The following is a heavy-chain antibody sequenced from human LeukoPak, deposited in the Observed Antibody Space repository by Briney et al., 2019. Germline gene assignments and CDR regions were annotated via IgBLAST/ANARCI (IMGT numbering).Heavy chain of an antibody. V-gene: IGHV3-23*01. Sequence: GGSLRLSCAASGFSFSSYGMHWVRQAPGKGLECVSSTNGGGDYTYYADSVRGRFSISRDNSDNTLYLQMSSLRADDTAVYYCSKGANIGGDYGVFDYWGQGTLVTVSS. J-gene: IGHJ4*02. CDR1: GFSFSSYG. CDR2: TNGGGDYT. CDR3: SKGANIGGDYGVFDY. D-gene: IGHD4-17*01.